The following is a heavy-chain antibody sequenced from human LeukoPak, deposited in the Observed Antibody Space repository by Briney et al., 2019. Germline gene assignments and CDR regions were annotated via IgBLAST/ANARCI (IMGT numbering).Heavy chain of an antibody. J-gene: IGHJ1*01. CDR2: IYWDDDK. CDR3: AHSNSARYPLYFQN. CDR1: GFSLSTSGVS. Sequence: ESGPTLVKPTQTLTQTCTFSGFSLSTSGVSVGWIRQPPGKALEWLALIYWDDDKRYSPSLKSKHTITKDTSKNQVVLTMTNMDPVDTATYYCAHSNSARYPLYFQNWGQGTLVTVSS. V-gene: IGHV2-5*02. D-gene: IGHD1-26*01.